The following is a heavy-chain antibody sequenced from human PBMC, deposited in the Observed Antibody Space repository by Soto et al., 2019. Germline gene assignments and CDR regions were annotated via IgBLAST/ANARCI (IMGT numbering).Heavy chain of an antibody. D-gene: IGHD1-1*01. Sequence: QVQLQQWGAGLLKPSETLSLTCAVYGGFVSSGSYYWSWIRQPPGKGLEWIGDMSHSGGTQFNQSLKSRVTISVDTSKNQFSLNIYSVTAADMALYYCARVERGAVTTVVDAFDIWGPGTMVTVSS. CDR1: GGFVSSGSYY. J-gene: IGHJ3*02. CDR3: ARVERGAVTTVVDAFDI. CDR2: MSHSGGT. V-gene: IGHV4-34*01.